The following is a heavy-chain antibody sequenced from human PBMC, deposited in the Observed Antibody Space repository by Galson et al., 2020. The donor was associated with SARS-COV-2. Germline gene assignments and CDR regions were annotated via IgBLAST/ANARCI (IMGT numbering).Heavy chain of an antibody. D-gene: IGHD3-3*02. V-gene: IGHV4-59*08. CDR1: RGSISGHY. CDR3: AKLAEGRRTAEDY. CDR2: VSDSGSA. J-gene: IGHJ4*02. Sequence: ETSETLSLTCTVTRGSISGHYWSWIRQPPGKGLEWLGYVSDSGSANYNPSLKSRVTISLDTPKKQFSLKVESATAADAAVYYCAKLAEGRRTAEDYWGQGTLVTVSS.